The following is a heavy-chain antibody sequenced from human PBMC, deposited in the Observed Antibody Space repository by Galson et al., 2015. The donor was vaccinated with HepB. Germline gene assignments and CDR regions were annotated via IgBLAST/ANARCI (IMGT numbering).Heavy chain of an antibody. D-gene: IGHD3-16*02. Sequence: SVKVSCKASGYTFTSYYMHWVRQAPGQGLEWMGIINPSGGSTSYAQKFQGRVTMTRDTSTSTVYMELSSLRSEDTAVYYCVYVWGSYRADKLFDCWGQGTLVTVSS. V-gene: IGHV1-46*01. CDR2: INPSGGST. CDR1: GYTFTSYY. CDR3: VYVWGSYRADKLFDC. J-gene: IGHJ4*02.